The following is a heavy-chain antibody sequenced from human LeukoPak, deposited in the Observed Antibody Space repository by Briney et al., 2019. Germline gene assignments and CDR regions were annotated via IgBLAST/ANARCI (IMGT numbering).Heavy chain of an antibody. D-gene: IGHD3-10*01. CDR2: IYYSGST. CDR3: ARAAPQYYYGSGSQKGAFDY. Sequence: PSETLSLTCTVPGGSISSSSYYWGWIRQPPGKGLEWIGSIYYSGSTYYNPSLKSRVTISVDTSKNQFSLKLSSVTAADTAVYYCARAAPQYYYGSGSQKGAFDYWGQGTLVTVSS. CDR1: GGSISSSSYY. J-gene: IGHJ4*02. V-gene: IGHV4-39*07.